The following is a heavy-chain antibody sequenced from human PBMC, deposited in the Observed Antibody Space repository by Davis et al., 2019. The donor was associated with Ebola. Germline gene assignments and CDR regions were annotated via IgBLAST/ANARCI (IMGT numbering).Heavy chain of an antibody. Sequence: SGPTLVKPTQTITLTCTFSGFSISTSGVNVGWIRQPPGKALEWLARIDWDDDKYYSTSLKTRLTISKDTSKNQVVLTMTNMDPVDTATYYCARILVVPAAIPGYYYYYGMDVWGQGTTVTVSS. V-gene: IGHV2-70*11. D-gene: IGHD2-2*02. CDR1: GFSISTSGVN. CDR2: IDWDDDK. J-gene: IGHJ6*02. CDR3: ARILVVPAAIPGYYYYYGMDV.